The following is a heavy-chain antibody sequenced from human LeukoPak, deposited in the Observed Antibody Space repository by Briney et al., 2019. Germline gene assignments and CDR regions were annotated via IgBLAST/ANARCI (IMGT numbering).Heavy chain of an antibody. CDR3: ARDLGTVVTNLHGY. J-gene: IGHJ4*02. CDR1: GFTFSDYY. CDR2: ISSSGSTI. D-gene: IGHD4-23*01. Sequence: PGGSLRLSCAASGFTFSDYYMSWIRQAPGKGLEWVSYISSSGSTIYYADSVKGRFTISRDNAKDSLFLQMNSLRAEDTAVYYCARDLGTVVTNLHGYWGQGTLVTVSS. V-gene: IGHV3-11*04.